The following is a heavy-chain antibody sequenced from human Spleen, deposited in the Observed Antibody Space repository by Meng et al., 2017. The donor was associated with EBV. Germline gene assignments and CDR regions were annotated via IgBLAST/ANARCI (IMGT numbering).Heavy chain of an antibody. V-gene: IGHV4-34*01. CDR3: ARAPLESSSSGWFDP. Sequence: QVQLRQWGAGLSKPSETLSLTCAVFGGSFSGYYWGWIRQPQGKGLEWIGEINHSGSTKYNPSLKSRVTISVDTSKNQFSLKLSSVTAADTAVYFCARAPLESSSSGWFDPWGQGTLVTVSS. CDR1: GGSFSGYY. CDR2: INHSGST. J-gene: IGHJ5*02. D-gene: IGHD6-13*01.